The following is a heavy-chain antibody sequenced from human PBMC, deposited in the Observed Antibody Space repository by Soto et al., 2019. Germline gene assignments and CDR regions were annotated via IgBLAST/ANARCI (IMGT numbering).Heavy chain of an antibody. CDR3: ARRGSGVTRGLHY. CDR1: GFTFSSYW. D-gene: IGHD2-15*01. V-gene: IGHV3-74*01. Sequence: EVQLVESGGGLVQPGGSLRLSCAASGFTFSSYWMHWVRQAPGQGLVWISRINTDGSSTSYVDSVQGRFTSSRDNGKNTLFLQMNSLRGEDTAVYYCARRGSGVTRGLHYWGQGTLVTVSS. CDR2: INTDGSST. J-gene: IGHJ4*02.